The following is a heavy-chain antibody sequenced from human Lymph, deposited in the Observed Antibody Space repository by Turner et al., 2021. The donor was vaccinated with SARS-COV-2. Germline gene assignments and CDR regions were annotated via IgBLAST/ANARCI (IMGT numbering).Heavy chain of an antibody. CDR2: IYSGGST. J-gene: IGHJ6*02. Sequence: EVQLVETGGGLIQPGGSLRLSCAASGFIVSSNYMTWVRQAPGKGLEWVSLIYSGGSTYYADSVKGRFTISRDNSKNTLYLQMNSLRAEDTAVYYCARDLQLYGMDVWGQGTTVTVSS. D-gene: IGHD1-1*01. CDR3: ARDLQLYGMDV. V-gene: IGHV3-53*02. CDR1: GFIVSSNY.